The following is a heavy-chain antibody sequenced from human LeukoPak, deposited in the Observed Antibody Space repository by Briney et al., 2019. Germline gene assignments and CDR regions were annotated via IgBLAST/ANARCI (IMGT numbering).Heavy chain of an antibody. CDR1: GGSISNYY. J-gene: IGHJ4*02. CDR3: ARLAWGRLDY. V-gene: IGHV4-38-2*02. CDR2: IYQSGST. D-gene: IGHD7-27*01. Sequence: SETLSLTCTVSGGSISNYYWGWIRQPPGKGLEWIGSIYQSGSTYYNPSLKSRVTISVDTSRNQFSLKLSSVTAADTAVYYCARLAWGRLDYWGQGTLVTVSS.